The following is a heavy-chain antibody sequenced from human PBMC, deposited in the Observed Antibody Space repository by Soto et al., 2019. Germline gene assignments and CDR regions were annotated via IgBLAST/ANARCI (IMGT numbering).Heavy chain of an antibody. Sequence: PSETLSLTCTVSGGSISSGGYYWSWIRQHPGKGLEWIGYIYSSGSTYYNPSLKSRLTISVDTSKNQFSLKLSSVTAADTAVYYCARFSYDSSEYCFDPWGQGTLVTVSS. D-gene: IGHD3-22*01. CDR1: GGSISSGGYY. J-gene: IGHJ5*02. V-gene: IGHV4-31*03. CDR3: ARFSYDSSEYCFDP. CDR2: IYSSGST.